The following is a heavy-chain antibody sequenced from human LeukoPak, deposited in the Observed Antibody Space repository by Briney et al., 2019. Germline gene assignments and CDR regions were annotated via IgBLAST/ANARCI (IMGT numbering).Heavy chain of an antibody. J-gene: IGHJ3*01. D-gene: IGHD5-18*01. V-gene: IGHV4-39*01. Sequence: PSETLSLTCTVSGGSIISTTYYWGWIRQPXXKGLEWIGSIYYSGSTYYNPSLKSRVTISVDTSQNQFSLRLSSVTAADTAVYYCAKSMTIQSRPFDVWGQGTMVTVSS. CDR2: IYYSGST. CDR3: AKSMTIQSRPFDV. CDR1: GGSIISTTYY.